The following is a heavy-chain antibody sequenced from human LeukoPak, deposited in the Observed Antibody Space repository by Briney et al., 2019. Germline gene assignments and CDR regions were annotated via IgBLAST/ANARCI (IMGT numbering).Heavy chain of an antibody. J-gene: IGHJ4*02. D-gene: IGHD3-16*02. V-gene: IGHV4-31*03. CDR3: ARVVYDYVWGSYRPAGPYYFDY. Sequence: SETLSLTCTVSGVSISSDGYYWSWIRQHPGKGLEWIGYIYYSGSTYYNSSLKSRVTISVDTSKNQFSLKLSSVTAADTAVYYCARVVYDYVWGSYRPAGPYYFDYWGQGTLVTVSS. CDR2: IYYSGST. CDR1: GVSISSDGYY.